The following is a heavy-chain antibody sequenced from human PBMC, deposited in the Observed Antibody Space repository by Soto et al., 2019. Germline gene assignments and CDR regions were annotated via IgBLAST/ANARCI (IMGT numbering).Heavy chain of an antibody. V-gene: IGHV4-59*01. CDR1: GCSISRYY. Sequence: PSETLSLTYTGSGCSISRYYWRWIRQPPGKVLEWIGYIYYSGSTNYNPSLKSRVTISVDTSKNQFSLKLSSVTAADTAVYYCARTGYSYGYWMWPQTASRHYYYYYGMDVWGQGTTVT. J-gene: IGHJ6*02. CDR3: ARTGYSYGYWMWPQTASRHYYYYYGMDV. D-gene: IGHD5-18*01. CDR2: IYYSGST.